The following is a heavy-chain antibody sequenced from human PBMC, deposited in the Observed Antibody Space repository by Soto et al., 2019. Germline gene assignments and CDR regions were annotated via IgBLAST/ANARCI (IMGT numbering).Heavy chain of an antibody. D-gene: IGHD3-22*01. J-gene: IGHJ5*02. CDR1: GGSISSSSYY. Sequence: SETLSLTCTVSGGSISSSSYYWGWIRQPPGKGLEWIGSIYYSGSTYYNPSLKSRVTISVDTSKNQFSLKLSSVTAADTAVYYCARHLVDYYDSSGYSHRRVWFDPWGQGTLVTVSS. CDR2: IYYSGST. CDR3: ARHLVDYYDSSGYSHRRVWFDP. V-gene: IGHV4-39*01.